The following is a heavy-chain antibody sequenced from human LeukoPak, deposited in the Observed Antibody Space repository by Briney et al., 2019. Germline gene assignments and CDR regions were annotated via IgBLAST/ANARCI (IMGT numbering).Heavy chain of an antibody. V-gene: IGHV3-43*02. CDR3: AKDKVGSGGYQYYFDY. CDR1: GFTFDDYA. D-gene: IGHD3-22*01. CDR2: ISGDGGST. J-gene: IGHJ4*02. Sequence: GGSLRLSCAASGFTFDDYAMHWVGQAPGKGLEWVSLISGDGGSTYYAASVKGRFTISRDNSKNSLYLQMNSLRTEDTALYYCAKDKVGSGGYQYYFDYWGQGTLVTVSS.